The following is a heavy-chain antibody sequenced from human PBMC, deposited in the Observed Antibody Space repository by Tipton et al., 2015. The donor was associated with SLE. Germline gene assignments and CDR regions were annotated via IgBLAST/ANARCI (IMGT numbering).Heavy chain of an antibody. Sequence: GSLRLSCAASGFTFSSYSMNWVRQAPGKGLEWVSSISSSSSYIYYADSVKGRFTISRDNAKNSLYLQMNSLRAEDTAVYYCARVTAAGTDAFDIWGQGTMVTVSS. CDR3: ARVTAAGTDAFDI. CDR2: ISSSSSYI. D-gene: IGHD6-13*01. J-gene: IGHJ3*02. CDR1: GFTFSSYS. V-gene: IGHV3-21*01.